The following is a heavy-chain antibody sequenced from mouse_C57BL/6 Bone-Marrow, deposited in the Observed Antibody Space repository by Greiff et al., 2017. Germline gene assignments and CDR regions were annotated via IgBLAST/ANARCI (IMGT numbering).Heavy chain of an antibody. V-gene: IGHV1-81*01. CDR3: ARVGPLLQVPRDY. Sequence: VQLQQSGAELARPGASVKLSCKASGYTFTSYGISWVKQRTGQGLEWIGEIYPRSGNTYYNEKFKGKATLTADKSSSTAYMALRSLTSEDSAVYFCARVGPLLQVPRDYWDREPSDTVS. D-gene: IGHD2-14*01. J-gene: IGHJ4*01. CDR2: IYPRSGNT. CDR1: GYTFTSYG.